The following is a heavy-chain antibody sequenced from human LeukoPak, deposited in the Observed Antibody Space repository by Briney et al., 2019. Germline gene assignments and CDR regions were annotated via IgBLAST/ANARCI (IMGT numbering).Heavy chain of an antibody. CDR2: FSAYDGNT. CDR1: GSTFTSYG. D-gene: IGHD3-10*01. V-gene: IGHV1-18*01. Sequence: GASVKVSCKASGSTFTSYGISWVRQAPGQGLGGWGGFSAYDGNTNYAQKRQGSVTMTTDTSTSTAYMELRSLRSDDTAVYYCARVELGQSGDNWFDPWGQGTLVTVSS. CDR3: ARVELGQSGDNWFDP. J-gene: IGHJ5*02.